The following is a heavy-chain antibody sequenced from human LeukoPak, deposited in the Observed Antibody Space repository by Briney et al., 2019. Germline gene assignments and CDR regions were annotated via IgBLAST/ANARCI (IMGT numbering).Heavy chain of an antibody. J-gene: IGHJ4*02. CDR1: GFTFSRHG. Sequence: GGSLRLSCAASGFTFSRHGMHWVRQAPGKGLEWVAVIWYDGSNKYYADSGKGRFTIFRDSSKNTLYLQMNSLRAEDTAVYYCARDAYGDYYFDYWGQGTLVTVSS. V-gene: IGHV3-33*01. CDR3: ARDAYGDYYFDY. CDR2: IWYDGSNK. D-gene: IGHD4-17*01.